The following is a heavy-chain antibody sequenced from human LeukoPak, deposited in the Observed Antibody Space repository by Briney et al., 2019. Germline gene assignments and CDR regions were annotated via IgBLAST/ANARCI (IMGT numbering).Heavy chain of an antibody. D-gene: IGHD3-22*01. Sequence: KTGGSLRLSCAASGFTFSSYAMSWVRQAPGKGLEWVSAISGSGGSTYYADSVKGRFTISRDNSKNTLYLQMKSLRAEDTAVYYCAKGGTMIVENFDYWGQGTLVTVSS. CDR3: AKGGTMIVENFDY. CDR1: GFTFSSYA. V-gene: IGHV3-23*01. CDR2: ISGSGGST. J-gene: IGHJ4*02.